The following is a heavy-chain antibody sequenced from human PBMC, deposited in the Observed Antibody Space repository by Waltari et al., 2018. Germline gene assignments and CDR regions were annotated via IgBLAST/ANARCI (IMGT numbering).Heavy chain of an antibody. Sequence: EVQLVESGGGLVQPGGSLRLSCAASGFTFSSYWMHWVRQAPGKGLVWVSRINRDGSSTSYADSVKGRFTSSRDNAKNTLYLQMNSLRAEDTAVYYCARGGRMTTVTNIDYWGQGTLVTVSS. V-gene: IGHV3-74*01. J-gene: IGHJ4*02. CDR1: GFTFSSYW. CDR2: INRDGSST. D-gene: IGHD4-17*01. CDR3: ARGGRMTTVTNIDY.